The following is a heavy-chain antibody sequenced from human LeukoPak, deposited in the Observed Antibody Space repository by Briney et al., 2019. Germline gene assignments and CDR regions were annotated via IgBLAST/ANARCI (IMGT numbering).Heavy chain of an antibody. CDR2: IYYSGST. Sequence: SQTLSLTCTVSGGSISSGDYYWSWIRQPPGKGLEWIGYIYYSGSTYYNPSLKSRVTISVDTSKNQFSLKLSSVTAADTAVYYCARGELDCSSTSCYTKGFDYWGQGTLVTVSS. CDR1: GGSISSGDYY. V-gene: IGHV4-30-4*08. J-gene: IGHJ4*02. D-gene: IGHD2-2*02. CDR3: ARGELDCSSTSCYTKGFDY.